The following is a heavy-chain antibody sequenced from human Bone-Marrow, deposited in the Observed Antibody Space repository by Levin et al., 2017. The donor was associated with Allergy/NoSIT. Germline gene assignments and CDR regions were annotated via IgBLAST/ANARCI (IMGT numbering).Heavy chain of an antibody. V-gene: IGHV3-30*04. CDR1: GFTFSSYA. D-gene: IGHD1-26*01. CDR3: ARAVGATRRGWFDP. Sequence: GESLKISCAASGFTFSSYAMHWVRQAPGKGLEWVAVISYDGSNKYYADSVKGRFTISRDNSKNTLYLQMNSLRAEDTAVYYCARAVGATRRGWFDPWGQGTLVTVSS. J-gene: IGHJ5*02. CDR2: ISYDGSNK.